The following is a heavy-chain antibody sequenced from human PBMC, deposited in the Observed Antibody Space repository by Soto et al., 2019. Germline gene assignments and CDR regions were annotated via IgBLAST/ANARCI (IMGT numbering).Heavy chain of an antibody. V-gene: IGHV3-7*01. CDR2: IKEDGNEK. CDR1: GFTFSSYW. CDR3: AREEWGTPRTIDY. Sequence: PGGSLRLSCAASGFTFSSYWMNWVRQAPGKGLEWVANIKEDGNEKYYVDSVKGRFTIARDNAKNSLYLQMNSLRAEDTAVYYCAREEWGTPRTIDYWGQGTLVTVSS. J-gene: IGHJ4*02. D-gene: IGHD7-27*01.